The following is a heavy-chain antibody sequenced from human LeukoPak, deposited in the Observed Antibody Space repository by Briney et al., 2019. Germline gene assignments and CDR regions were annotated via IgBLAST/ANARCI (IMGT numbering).Heavy chain of an antibody. V-gene: IGHV4-30-2*01. CDR3: ARAVASYYYDSSGYYYGDYFDY. CDR2: IYHSGST. D-gene: IGHD3-22*01. Sequence: PSQTLSLTCAVSGGSISSGGYSWSWIRQPPGKGLEWIGYIYHSGSTYYNPSLKSRVTISVDRSKNQFSLKLSSVTAADTAVYYCARAVASYYYDSSGYYYGDYFDYWGQGTLVTVSS. CDR1: GGSISSGGYS. J-gene: IGHJ4*02.